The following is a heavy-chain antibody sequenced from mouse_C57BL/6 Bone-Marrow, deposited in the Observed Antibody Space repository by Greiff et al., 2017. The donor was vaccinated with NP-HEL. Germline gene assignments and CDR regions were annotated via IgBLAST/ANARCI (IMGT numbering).Heavy chain of an antibody. CDR1: GFSLSTSGMG. V-gene: IGHV8-12*01. Sequence: QVTLKESGPGILQSSQTLSLTCSFSGFSLSTSGMGVSWIRQPSGKGLEWLAHIYWDDDKRYNPSLKSRLTISKDTSRNQVFLKITSVDTAETATYYCARRRGPWTWDYWGQGTTLTVSS. CDR3: ARRRGPWTWDY. J-gene: IGHJ2*01. CDR2: IYWDDDK.